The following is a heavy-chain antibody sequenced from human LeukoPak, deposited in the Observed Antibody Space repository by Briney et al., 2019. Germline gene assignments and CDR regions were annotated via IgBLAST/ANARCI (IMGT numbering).Heavy chain of an antibody. Sequence: SETLSLTCTVSGGSISSYYWSWIRQPPGKGLEWIGYIYYSGSTYYNPSPKSRVTISVDTSKNQFSLKLSSVTAADTAVYYCARVGGDREKWGQGTLVTVSS. CDR1: GGSISSYY. CDR2: IYYSGST. D-gene: IGHD4-17*01. CDR3: ARVGGDREK. J-gene: IGHJ4*02. V-gene: IGHV4-30-4*01.